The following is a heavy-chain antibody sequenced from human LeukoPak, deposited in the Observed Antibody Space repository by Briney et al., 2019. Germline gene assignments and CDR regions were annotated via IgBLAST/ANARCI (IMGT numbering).Heavy chain of an antibody. CDR2: INHSGST. CDR3: ARDLIESCSSTSCYQWFDP. D-gene: IGHD2-2*01. CDR1: GGSFSGYY. J-gene: IGHJ5*02. Sequence: PSETLSLTCAVYGGSFSGYYWSWIRQPPGKGLEWIGEINHSGSTNYNPSLKSRVTISVDTSKNQFSLKLSSVTAADTAVYYCARDLIESCSSTSCYQWFDPWGQGTLVTVSS. V-gene: IGHV4-34*01.